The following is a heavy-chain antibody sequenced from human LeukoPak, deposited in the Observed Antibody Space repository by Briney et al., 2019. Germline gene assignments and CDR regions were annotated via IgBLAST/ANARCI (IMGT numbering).Heavy chain of an antibody. CDR3: TTDFSHFDFSSGYYSY. CDR1: GFIFTSAW. CDR2: IQSNLDGGTT. Sequence: GGSQRLSCAASGFIFTSAWMVWVRQAPGKGLEWVGRIQSNLDGGTTDFAAPVKGRFTISRDDLARTVYLEMNNLKADDTGVYYCTTDFSHFDFSSGYYSYWGQGSLVTVSS. J-gene: IGHJ4*02. V-gene: IGHV3-15*01. D-gene: IGHD3-3*01.